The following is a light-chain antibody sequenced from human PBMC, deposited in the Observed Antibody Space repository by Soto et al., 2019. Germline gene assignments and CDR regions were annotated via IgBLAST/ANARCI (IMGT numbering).Light chain of an antibody. V-gene: IGLV2-8*01. CDR1: SSDVGAYKY. CDR3: TSYAGNNNLL. CDR2: EVS. Sequence: QSVLTQPPSASGSPGQSVTISCTGTSSDVGAYKYVSWYQHHPGKAPKVMIYEVSKRPSGVPDRFSGSKSGNTASLTVSGLQAEDEADYYCTSYAGNNNLLFGGGTKVTVL. J-gene: IGLJ2*01.